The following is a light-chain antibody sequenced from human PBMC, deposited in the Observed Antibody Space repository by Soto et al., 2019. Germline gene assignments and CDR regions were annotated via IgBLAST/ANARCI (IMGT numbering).Light chain of an antibody. Sequence: QSALTQPPSASGSPRQSVTISCTGTSSDVGGDNYVSWYQQHPGKVPKLLIYEDTRRPSGVPDRFSGSKSGNTASLTVSALHAEEDDHYYCSSDVGNNVVIFGGGTKLTVL. V-gene: IGLV2-8*01. J-gene: IGLJ2*01. CDR2: EDT. CDR3: SSDVGNNVVI. CDR1: SSDVGGDNY.